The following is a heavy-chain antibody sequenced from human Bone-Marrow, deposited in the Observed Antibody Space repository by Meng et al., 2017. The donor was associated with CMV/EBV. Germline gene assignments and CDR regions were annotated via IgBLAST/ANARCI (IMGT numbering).Heavy chain of an antibody. J-gene: IGHJ4*02. V-gene: IGHV2-70*18. Sequence: TLSLTCTVSGGSISSYYWSWVRQPPGKALEWLALIDWDDDKYYSTSLKTRLTISKATSKNQVVLTMTNMDPVDTATYYCARMGIGHCSSTSDYWGQGTLVTVSS. D-gene: IGHD2-2*01. CDR3: ARMGIGHCSSTSDY. CDR1: GGSISSYY. CDR2: IDWDDDK.